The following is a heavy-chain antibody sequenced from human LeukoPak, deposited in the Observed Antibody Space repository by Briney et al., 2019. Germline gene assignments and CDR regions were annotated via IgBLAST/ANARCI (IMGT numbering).Heavy chain of an antibody. CDR1: GFTFSSHW. CDR2: IKQDGSEK. Sequence: GGSLRLSCAASGFTFSSHWMSWVRQAPGKGLEWVAHIKQDGSEKQYMDSVRGRFTISRDNTKNSMYLQMDSLRDEDTAVYYCARAGRSFYGGSSDYWGQGTLVTVSA. D-gene: IGHD4-23*01. V-gene: IGHV3-7*01. CDR3: ARAGRSFYGGSSDY. J-gene: IGHJ4*02.